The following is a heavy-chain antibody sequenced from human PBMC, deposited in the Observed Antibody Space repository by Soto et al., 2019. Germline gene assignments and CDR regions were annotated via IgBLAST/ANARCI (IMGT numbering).Heavy chain of an antibody. J-gene: IGHJ5*02. CDR3: ASRSPQKYCISTSCYLNWFDP. Sequence: ASVKVSCKASGYTFTSYAISWVRQAPGQGLEWMGWISAYNGNTNYAQKFQGRVTITADESTSTAYMELSSLRSEDTAVYYCASRSPQKYCISTSCYLNWFDPWGQGTLVTVSS. V-gene: IGHV1-18*01. CDR1: GYTFTSYA. CDR2: ISAYNGNT. D-gene: IGHD2-2*01.